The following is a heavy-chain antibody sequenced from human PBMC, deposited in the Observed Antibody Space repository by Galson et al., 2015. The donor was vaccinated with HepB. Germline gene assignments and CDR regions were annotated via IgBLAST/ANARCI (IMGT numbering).Heavy chain of an antibody. CDR2: IIPILGIA. CDR3: ARDSPYYYDSSGRWYFDL. V-gene: IGHV1-69*04. CDR1: GGTFSSYA. Sequence: SVKVSCKASGGTFSSYAISWVRQAPGQGLEWMGRIIPILGIANYAQKFQGRVTITADKSTSTAYMELSSLRSEDTAVYYCARDSPYYYDSSGRWYFDLWGRGTLVTVSS. J-gene: IGHJ2*01. D-gene: IGHD3-22*01.